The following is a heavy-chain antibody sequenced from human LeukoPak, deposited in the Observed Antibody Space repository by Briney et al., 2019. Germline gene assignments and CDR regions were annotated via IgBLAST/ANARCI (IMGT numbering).Heavy chain of an antibody. D-gene: IGHD2-2*01. CDR3: ATVGGFCPSSNCYAYFDY. Sequence: GGSLRLSCVASGLSLGNSAMTWVRQAPGKGLEWVSILTGDGTGTFYADSVKGRFSISRDISTNTLYLQMTSLGVDDTALYYCATVGGFCPSSNCYAYFDYWGQGSPVTVSS. CDR1: GLSLGNSA. CDR2: LTGDGTGT. V-gene: IGHV3-23*01. J-gene: IGHJ4*02.